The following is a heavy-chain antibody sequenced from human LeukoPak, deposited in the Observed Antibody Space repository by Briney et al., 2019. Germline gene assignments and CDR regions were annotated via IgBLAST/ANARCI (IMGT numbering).Heavy chain of an antibody. D-gene: IGHD6-19*01. CDR2: IYYNGDT. V-gene: IGHV4-61*01. CDR1: GGSVSSGSYY. J-gene: IGHJ4*02. CDR3: ARAGWLDFDY. Sequence: SETLSLTCTVSGGSVSSGSYYLTWIRQPPGKGLEWIGQIYYNGDTSYNPSLKSRVTISVDTSKNQFSLKLSSVTAADTAVYYCARAGWLDFDYWGQGALVTVSS.